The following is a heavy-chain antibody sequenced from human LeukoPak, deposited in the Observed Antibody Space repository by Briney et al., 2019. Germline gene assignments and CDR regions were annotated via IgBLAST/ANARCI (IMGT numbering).Heavy chain of an antibody. J-gene: IGHJ5*02. CDR1: GGSISNYY. CDR3: ASGSSGYDP. Sequence: KPSETLPLTCTVSGGSISNYYWSWIRQPAGKGLEWIGRIYSSGTTIYNPSLKSRVTMSVDTSKNQFSLKLSSVTAADTAVYFCASGSSGYDPWGQGTLVTVSS. CDR2: IYSSGTT. V-gene: IGHV4-4*07. D-gene: IGHD5-12*01.